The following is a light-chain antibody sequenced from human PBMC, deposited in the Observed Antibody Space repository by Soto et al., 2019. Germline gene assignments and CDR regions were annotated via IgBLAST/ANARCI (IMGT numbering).Light chain of an antibody. Sequence: DVVMAQSPLSLPGTPGEPASIACRSSRSLPSRNGYNYLNCYLEKPGQSQQLLFYLGSNRGSGVPDRFSGSGSRTEFTLNISRVEAEDVGVYYCAKGVKTPLTLGGGTMVDI. CDR1: RSLPSRNGYNY. J-gene: IGKJ4*01. V-gene: IGKV2-28*01. CDR3: AKGVKTPLT. CDR2: LGS.